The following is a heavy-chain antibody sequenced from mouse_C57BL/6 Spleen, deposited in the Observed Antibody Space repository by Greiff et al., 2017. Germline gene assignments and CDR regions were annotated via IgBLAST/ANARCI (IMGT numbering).Heavy chain of an antibody. CDR2: IRNKANGYTT. CDR3: ASATSSGYFDV. D-gene: IGHD1-1*01. V-gene: IGHV7-3*01. J-gene: IGHJ1*03. CDR1: GFTFTDYY. Sequence: EVQLVESGGGLVQSGGSLSLSCAASGFTFTDYYMSWVRQPPGKALEWLGFIRNKANGYTTEYSASVKGRFNISRDNSQSILYLQMNDLRAEYSATYFCASATSSGYFDVWGTGTTVTVSS.